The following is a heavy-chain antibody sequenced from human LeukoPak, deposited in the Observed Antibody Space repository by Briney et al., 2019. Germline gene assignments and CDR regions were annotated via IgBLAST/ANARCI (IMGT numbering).Heavy chain of an antibody. CDR3: ASSEMATISPFFDY. CDR1: GGSISSYY. D-gene: IGHD5-24*01. Sequence: SETLSLTCTVSGGSISSYYWSWIRQPPGKGLEWIGYIYYSGSTNYNPSLKSRVTISVDTSKNQFSLKLSSVTAADTAVYYCASSEMATISPFFDYWGQGTLVTVSS. J-gene: IGHJ4*02. V-gene: IGHV4-59*08. CDR2: IYYSGST.